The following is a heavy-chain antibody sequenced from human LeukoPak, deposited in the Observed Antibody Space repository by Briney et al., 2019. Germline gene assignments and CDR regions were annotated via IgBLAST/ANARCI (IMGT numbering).Heavy chain of an antibody. J-gene: IGHJ6*02. D-gene: IGHD3-10*01. CDR3: ARGVWFGPSYGMDV. Sequence: GRSLRLSCAASGFTFSSYAMHWVRQAPGKGLEWVAVISYDGSNKYYADSVKGRFTISRDNSKNTPYLQMNSLRAEDTAVYYCARGVWFGPSYGMDVWGQGTTVTVSS. CDR1: GFTFSSYA. CDR2: ISYDGSNK. V-gene: IGHV3-30-3*01.